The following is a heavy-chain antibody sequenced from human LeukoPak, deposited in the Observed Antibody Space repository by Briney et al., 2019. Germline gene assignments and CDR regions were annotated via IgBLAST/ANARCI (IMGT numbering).Heavy chain of an antibody. V-gene: IGHV4-30-4*08. CDR3: ARAKGVRGVGAFDI. J-gene: IGHJ3*02. D-gene: IGHD3-10*01. CDR2: IYYSGST. Sequence: PSQTQSLTCTVPGGSISSGDYYWSWIRQPPGKGLEWIGYIYYSGSTYYNPSLKSRVTISVDTSKNQFSLKLCSVTAADTAVYYCARAKGVRGVGAFDIWGQGTMVTVSS. CDR1: GGSISSGDYY.